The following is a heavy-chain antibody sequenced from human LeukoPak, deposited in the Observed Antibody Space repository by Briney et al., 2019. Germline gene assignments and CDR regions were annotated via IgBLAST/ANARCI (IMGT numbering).Heavy chain of an antibody. V-gene: IGHV4-39*02. CDR3: AREGDYVDWFDP. Sequence: PSETLSLTCTVSGGSISSSSYYWGWIRQPPGKGLEWIGSIYYSGSTYYNPSLKSRVTISVDTSKNQFSLKLSSVTAADTAVYYCAREGDYVDWFDPWGQGTLVTVSS. CDR1: GGSISSSSYY. CDR2: IYYSGST. D-gene: IGHD4-17*01. J-gene: IGHJ5*02.